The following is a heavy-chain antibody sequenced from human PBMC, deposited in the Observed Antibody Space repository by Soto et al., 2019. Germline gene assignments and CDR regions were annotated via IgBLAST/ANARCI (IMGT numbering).Heavy chain of an antibody. CDR3: ARQRISVVPQAYFDV. CDR1: GGSISSYY. J-gene: IGHJ4*02. Sequence: PSETLSLTCTVSGGSISSYYWSWIRQPPGKGLEWIGYIYYSGSTNYNPSLKSRVTISVDTSKNQFSLKLSSVTAADTALYFCARQRISVVPQAYFDVWGPGSLVTVSS. D-gene: IGHD2-21*01. CDR2: IYYSGST. V-gene: IGHV4-59*08.